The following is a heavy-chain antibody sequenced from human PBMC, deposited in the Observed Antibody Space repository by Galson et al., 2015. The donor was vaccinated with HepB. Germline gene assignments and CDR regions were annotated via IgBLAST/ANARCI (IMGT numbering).Heavy chain of an antibody. V-gene: IGHV1-18*01. D-gene: IGHD1-26*01. CDR3: ARASKWELLLYYFDY. CDR2: ISAYNGNT. J-gene: IGHJ4*02. CDR1: GYTFTSYG. Sequence: SVKVSCKASGYTFTSYGISWVRQAPGQGLEWMGWISAYNGNTNYAQKLQGRVTMTTDTSTSTAYMELRSLRSDDTAVYYCARASKWELLLYYFDYWGQGTLVTVSS.